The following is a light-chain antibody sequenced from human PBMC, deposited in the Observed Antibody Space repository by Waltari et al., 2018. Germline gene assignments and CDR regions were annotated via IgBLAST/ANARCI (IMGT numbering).Light chain of an antibody. V-gene: IGLV3-21*04. CDR3: QVSDSTTDLVI. J-gene: IGLJ2*01. CDR2: YDN. Sequence: VSVAPGETSRITCGGDNIGGYSVHWYQQKPGQAPVLVLYYDNDRPSGIPERFSGSNFGNTATLTISRVEAGDEADYYCQVSDSTTDLVIFGGGTKLTVL. CDR1: NIGGYS.